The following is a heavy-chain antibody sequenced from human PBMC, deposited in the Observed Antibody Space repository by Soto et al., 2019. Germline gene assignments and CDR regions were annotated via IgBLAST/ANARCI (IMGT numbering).Heavy chain of an antibody. Sequence: AESLRLSCAVSGFSFSSYEMNLVRQAPVKGLEWVSYISSSGSTIYYPDSVKGRFTICRDNAKNSLYLQMNSLRAEDTAVYYCAREVRYGDLDYWGQGTLVTVSS. CDR1: GFSFSSYE. D-gene: IGHD4-17*01. J-gene: IGHJ4*02. V-gene: IGHV3-48*03. CDR3: AREVRYGDLDY. CDR2: ISSSGSTI.